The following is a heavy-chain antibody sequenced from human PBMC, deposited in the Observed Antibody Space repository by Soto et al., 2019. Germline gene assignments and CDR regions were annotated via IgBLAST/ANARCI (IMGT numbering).Heavy chain of an antibody. CDR3: AKESYNRRTDFDY. J-gene: IGHJ4*02. V-gene: IGHV3-53*01. CDR1: GFTVSSNY. D-gene: IGHD3-10*01. CDR2: IYSGGST. Sequence: GGSLRLSCAASGFTVSSNYMSWVRQAPGNGLEWVSVIYSGGSTYYADSVKGRFTISRHNSKNTLYLQMNSLRAEDTALYYCAKESYNRRTDFDYWGQGTLVT.